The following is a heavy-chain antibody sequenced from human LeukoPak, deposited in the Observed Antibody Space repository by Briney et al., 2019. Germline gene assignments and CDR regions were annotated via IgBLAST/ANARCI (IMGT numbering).Heavy chain of an antibody. D-gene: IGHD1-7*01. CDR1: GYTLTELS. V-gene: IGHV1-24*01. CDR2: FDPEDGET. Sequence: ASVKVSCKVSGYTLTELSMHWVRQAPGKGLEWMGGFDPEDGETTYAQKFQGRVTMTEDTSTDTAYMELSSLRSEDTAVYYCARDRAMTGTNWFDPWGQGTLVAVSS. CDR3: ARDRAMTGTNWFDP. J-gene: IGHJ5*02.